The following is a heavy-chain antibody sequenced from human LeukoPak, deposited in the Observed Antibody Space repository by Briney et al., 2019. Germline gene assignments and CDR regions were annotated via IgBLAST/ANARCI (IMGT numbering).Heavy chain of an antibody. CDR2: ISDYNGNT. CDR3: ATHTYYYDRFDY. J-gene: IGHJ4*02. V-gene: IGHV1-18*01. D-gene: IGHD3-22*01. CDR1: GYTFTSYG. Sequence: GASVKVSCKASGYTFTSYGISWVRQAPGQGLEWMGWISDYNGNTNYAQKLQGRVTMTTDTSTSTAYMELRSLRSDDTAVYYCATHTYYYDRFDYWGQGTLVTVSS.